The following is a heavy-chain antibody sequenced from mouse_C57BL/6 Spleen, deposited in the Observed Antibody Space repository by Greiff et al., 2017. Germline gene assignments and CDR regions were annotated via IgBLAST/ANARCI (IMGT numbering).Heavy chain of an antibody. CDR1: GYTFTSYW. V-gene: IGHV1-7*01. Sequence: VQLQQPGAELAKPGASVKLSCKASGYTFTSYWMHWVKPRPGQGPEWIGYINPSSGYTKYNQKFKDQATLTADKSSSTAYMQLSSLTYEDSAVYYCARSERYGTLYAMDYWGQGTSVTVSS. J-gene: IGHJ4*01. CDR3: ARSERYGTLYAMDY. CDR2: INPSSGYT. D-gene: IGHD2-10*02.